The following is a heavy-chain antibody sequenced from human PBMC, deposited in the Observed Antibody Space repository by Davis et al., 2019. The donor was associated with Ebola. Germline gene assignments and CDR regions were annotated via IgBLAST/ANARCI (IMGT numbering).Heavy chain of an antibody. CDR2: LSFHERHT. CDR3: ARVATDWFDP. Sequence: PGGSLRLSCEAFAFNFGIYGMHWVRQTPGKGLEWVASLSFHERHTAYIDSVKGRFTVSRDNSKNTLYLQMNSLRPEDTALYYCARVATDWFDPWGQGTRVTVSS. V-gene: IGHV3-30*03. CDR1: AFNFGIYG. J-gene: IGHJ5*02.